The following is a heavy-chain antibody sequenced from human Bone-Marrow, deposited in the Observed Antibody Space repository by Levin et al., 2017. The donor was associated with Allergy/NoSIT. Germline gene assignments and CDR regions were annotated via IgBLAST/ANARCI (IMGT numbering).Heavy chain of an antibody. Sequence: GESLKISCAASGFDFSTYWMHWVRQVPGKELVWVSRINRDGSSVSYGDSVKGRFTISRDNTKNALYLQMNSLRAEDTAVYFCVRDRQYGSGTFYNPFDYWGQGTLVTVSS. D-gene: IGHD3-10*01. CDR3: VRDRQYGSGTFYNPFDY. V-gene: IGHV3-74*01. J-gene: IGHJ4*02. CDR2: INRDGSSV. CDR1: GFDFSTYW.